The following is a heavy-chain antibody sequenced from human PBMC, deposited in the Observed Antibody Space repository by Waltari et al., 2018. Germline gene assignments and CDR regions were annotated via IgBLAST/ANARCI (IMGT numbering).Heavy chain of an antibody. D-gene: IGHD3-22*01. CDR1: GFTFSRYA. CDR3: ARDRYFYDKTVPRY. J-gene: IGHJ4*02. V-gene: IGHV3-30*04. CDR2: ISYDGTNK. Sequence: QVQLVESGGGVVQPGTSLRLSCEASGFTFSRYAIHWVRQAPGKGLEGVALISYDGTNKYYADSVKGRFTISGDNSRGTLYLHMNGLRPDDTAVYYCARDRYFYDKTVPRYWGQGTLVTVSS.